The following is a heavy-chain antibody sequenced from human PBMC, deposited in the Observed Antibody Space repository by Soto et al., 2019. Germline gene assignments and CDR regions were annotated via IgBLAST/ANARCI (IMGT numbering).Heavy chain of an antibody. CDR3: ARDYMAVVD. CDR2: IYHSGST. CDR1: GSSISSGSYY. Sequence: SETLSLTCTVSGSSISSGSYYWSWIRQHPGKGLEWIGYIYHSGSTYYNPSLKSRATISLDTSKNQFSLKLSSVTAADTAVYFCARDYMAVVDWGQGTLVTVSS. V-gene: IGHV4-31*03. D-gene: IGHD2-15*01. J-gene: IGHJ4*02.